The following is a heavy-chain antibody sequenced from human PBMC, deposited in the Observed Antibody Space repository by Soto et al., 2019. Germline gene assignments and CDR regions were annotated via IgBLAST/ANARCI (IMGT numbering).Heavy chain of an antibody. D-gene: IGHD3-16*01. V-gene: IGHV3-11*01. CDR1: GFSFSDYF. J-gene: IGHJ4*02. CDR2: ISSSGDII. CDR3: AVTDPIGPSRPYYFDY. Sequence: QVQLVESGGGLVKPGGSLRLSCAASGFSFSDYFMSWIRQAPGKGLEWVSYISSSGDIIYTADSVKGRFTLSRDNAKHSLYLQMNSLRAEDTAGYYCAVTDPIGPSRPYYFDYWGQGTLVTVSS.